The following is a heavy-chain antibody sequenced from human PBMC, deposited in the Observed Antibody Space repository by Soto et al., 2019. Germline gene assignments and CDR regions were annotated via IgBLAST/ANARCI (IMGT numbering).Heavy chain of an antibody. J-gene: IGHJ4*02. CDR3: ARFPTACGYDAMES. Sequence: QVQLVESGGGVVQPGRSLRLSCAASGFTFSSYAMHWVRQAPGKGLEWVAVISYDGSNKYYADSVKGLFTIPRDNSKSQLYLQMNSLRAEDTAVYYCARFPTACGYDAMESWVQGTLVTVS. CDR2: ISYDGSNK. V-gene: IGHV3-30-3*01. D-gene: IGHD3-22*01. CDR1: GFTFSSYA.